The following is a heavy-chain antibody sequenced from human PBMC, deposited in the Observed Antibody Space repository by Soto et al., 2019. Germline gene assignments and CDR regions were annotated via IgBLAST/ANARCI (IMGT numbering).Heavy chain of an antibody. D-gene: IGHD6-19*01. CDR1: GYTFTNYS. Sequence: ASVKVSCKASGYTFTNYSMHWVRQAPGQRLEWMGWINAGNGNTKYSQKFQGRVTITRDTSASTAYMELRSLRSDDTAVYYCARDPPYSSGWYAGFDPWGQGTLVTVSS. CDR3: ARDPPYSSGWYAGFDP. V-gene: IGHV1-3*01. CDR2: INAGNGNT. J-gene: IGHJ5*02.